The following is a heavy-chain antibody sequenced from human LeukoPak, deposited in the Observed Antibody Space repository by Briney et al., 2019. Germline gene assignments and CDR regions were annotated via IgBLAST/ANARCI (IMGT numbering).Heavy chain of an antibody. J-gene: IGHJ5*02. V-gene: IGHV4-59*04. CDR2: MYYSGSS. CDR1: GGSISSYY. Sequence: SETLSLTCTVSGGSISSYYWSWIRQPPGKGLEWIGIMYYSGSSSYNPSLKSRVTISVDTSKNQFSLRLTSVTAADTAVYYCVRYSSSQGWFDPWGQGTLVTVSS. CDR3: VRYSSSQGWFDP. D-gene: IGHD2-2*01.